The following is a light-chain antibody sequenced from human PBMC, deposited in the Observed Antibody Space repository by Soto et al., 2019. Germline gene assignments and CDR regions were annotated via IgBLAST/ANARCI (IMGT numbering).Light chain of an antibody. CDR2: DNN. V-gene: IGLV1-51*01. CDR3: GTWDSRLSGWV. J-gene: IGLJ3*02. Sequence: QSVLTQPPSVSAAPGQKVTISCSGISSKIGNNYVSWYQQLPGTAPKLLIYDNNRRPSGMPERFSGSKSGTSATLGITGLQTGDEADYYCGTWDSRLSGWVFGGGTKVTVL. CDR1: SSKIGNNY.